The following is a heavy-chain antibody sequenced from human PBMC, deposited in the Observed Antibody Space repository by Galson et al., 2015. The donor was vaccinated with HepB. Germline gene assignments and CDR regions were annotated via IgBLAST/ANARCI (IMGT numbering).Heavy chain of an antibody. D-gene: IGHD5-12*01. J-gene: IGHJ4*02. CDR3: VADIVATFAY. CDR2: ISSSGSTI. V-gene: IGHV3-11*01. Sequence: SLRLSCAASGFTFSDYYMSWIRRAPGKGLEWVSYISSSGSTIYYADSVKGRFTISRDNAKNSLYLQMNSLRAEDTAVYYCVADIVATFAYWGQGTLVTVSS. CDR1: GFTFSDYY.